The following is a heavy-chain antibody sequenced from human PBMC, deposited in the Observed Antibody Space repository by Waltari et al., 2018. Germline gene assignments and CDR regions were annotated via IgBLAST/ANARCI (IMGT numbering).Heavy chain of an antibody. D-gene: IGHD3-10*01. J-gene: IGHJ4*02. CDR1: GWSFRGYY. Sequence: QVQLQQWGAGLLKPSETLSLTCAGYGWSFRGYYCSWIRQPPGKGLEWIGEINHSGSTNYNPSLKSRVTISVDTSKNQFSLKLSSVTAADTAVYYCARVGTMVRGVNYFDYWGQGTLVTVSS. CDR2: INHSGST. CDR3: ARVGTMVRGVNYFDY. V-gene: IGHV4-34*01.